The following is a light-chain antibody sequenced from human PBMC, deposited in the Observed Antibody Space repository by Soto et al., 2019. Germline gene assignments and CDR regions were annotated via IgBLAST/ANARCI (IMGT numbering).Light chain of an antibody. V-gene: IGLV2-11*01. CDR1: SSDVGGYNY. Sequence: QSALTQPRSVSGSPGQSVTISCTGTSSDVGGYNYVSWYQQHPGKAPKLMIYEVFKRPSGVPDRFSGSKSGNTASLTVSGLQAEDEADYYCSSYAASDNFVVFGGGTKLTVL. CDR2: EVF. J-gene: IGLJ2*01. CDR3: SSYAASDNFVV.